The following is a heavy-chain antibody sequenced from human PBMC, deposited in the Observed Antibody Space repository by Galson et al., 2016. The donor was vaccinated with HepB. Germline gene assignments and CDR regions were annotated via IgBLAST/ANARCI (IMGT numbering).Heavy chain of an antibody. D-gene: IGHD6-13*01. CDR2: MNPNSGNT. Sequence: SVKVSCKASGYTFTADYINWVRQATGQGLEWMGWMNPNSGNTGYAQKFQSRVTMTRDTSISTAYLELNSLRSEDTAVYYCARGFSSSWYSGLDWGQGTLVTVSS. CDR1: GYTFTADY. V-gene: IGHV1-8*01. J-gene: IGHJ4*02. CDR3: ARGFSSSWYSGLD.